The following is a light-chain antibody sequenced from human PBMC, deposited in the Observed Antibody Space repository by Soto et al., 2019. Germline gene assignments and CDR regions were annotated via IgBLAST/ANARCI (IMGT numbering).Light chain of an antibody. CDR1: QSISSTY. CDR2: GAS. CDR3: LRDGTSPPRT. V-gene: IGKV3-20*01. J-gene: IGKJ1*01. Sequence: SRAAVSLSGEESSSRWWPSIQSISSTYLTWYHQKPGQAPRLLIYGASTRATGIPARFIGIWSGTEFTLLVSSLRSEDVAVFYCLRDGTSPPRTFGQGTKVDIK.